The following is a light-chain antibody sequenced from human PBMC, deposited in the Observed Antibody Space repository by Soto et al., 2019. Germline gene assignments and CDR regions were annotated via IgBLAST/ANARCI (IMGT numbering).Light chain of an antibody. CDR1: QSVSTN. Sequence: VLAQFPAIQSESPGERVTLSCRASQSVSTNVAWYQQKPGEAPRLLIFDASARAVDIPGRFSGSVSGTEFTLTISSLQPEDFAVYFSHSYGKWPPGTFRQGSKLDIK. CDR3: HSYGKWPPGT. J-gene: IGKJ1*01. V-gene: IGKV3D-15*01. CDR2: DAS.